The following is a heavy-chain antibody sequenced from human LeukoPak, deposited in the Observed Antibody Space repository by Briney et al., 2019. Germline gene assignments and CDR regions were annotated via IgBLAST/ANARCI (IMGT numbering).Heavy chain of an antibody. CDR1: GSTFTSYW. J-gene: IGHJ6*03. Sequence: HGESLKISCEGSGSTFTSYWIAWVRQVPGKGLEWMGIIYPGDSDTRYSPSFQGQVTISADKSISTAYLQWSSLKASDTAMYYCARQTSGSYYRGSYYYMDVWGKGTTVTISS. CDR3: ARQTSGSYYRGSYYYMDV. CDR2: IYPGDSDT. V-gene: IGHV5-51*01. D-gene: IGHD1-26*01.